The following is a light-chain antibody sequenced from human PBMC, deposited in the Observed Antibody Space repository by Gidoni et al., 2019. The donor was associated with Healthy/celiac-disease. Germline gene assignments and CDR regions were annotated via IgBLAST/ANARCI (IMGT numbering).Light chain of an antibody. CDR1: QSGSSSY. CDR3: QQYGSSPRT. Sequence: ASQSGSSSYLAWYQQKPGQAPRLLIYGASSRATGIPDRFSGSGSGTDFTLTISRLESEDFAVYYCQQYGSSPRTFXXXTKVEIK. V-gene: IGKV3-20*01. J-gene: IGKJ1*01. CDR2: GAS.